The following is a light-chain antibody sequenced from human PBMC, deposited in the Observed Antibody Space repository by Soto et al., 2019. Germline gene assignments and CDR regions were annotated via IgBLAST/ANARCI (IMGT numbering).Light chain of an antibody. CDR2: AAS. Sequence: DIQMTQSPSSLSASVGDRVTITCRASQSISNYLNWYQQKLGEAPKLLIYAASSLQSGVPSRFSSSGSGTDFTLTISGLQPEDSASYFCQQSMSAPLTFGGGTKVEIK. CDR3: QQSMSAPLT. CDR1: QSISNY. J-gene: IGKJ4*01. V-gene: IGKV1-39*01.